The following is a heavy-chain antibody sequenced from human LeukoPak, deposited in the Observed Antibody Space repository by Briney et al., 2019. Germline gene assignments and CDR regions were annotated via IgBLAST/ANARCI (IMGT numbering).Heavy chain of an antibody. CDR1: GFTFDDYA. CDR2: IKQDGSQK. Sequence: PGGSLRLSCAASGFTFDDYAMHWVRQVPGKGLEWVANIKQDGSQKYYVDSVKGRFTISRDNAKNSLYLQINSLKADDTAVYYCARDDYAGDSVENAFDVWGQGTLLTVSS. J-gene: IGHJ3*01. V-gene: IGHV3-7*01. CDR3: ARDDYAGDSVENAFDV. D-gene: IGHD4-23*01.